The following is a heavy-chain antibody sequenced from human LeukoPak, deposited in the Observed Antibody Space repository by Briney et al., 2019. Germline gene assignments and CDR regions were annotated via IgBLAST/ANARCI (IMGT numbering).Heavy chain of an antibody. J-gene: IGHJ3*02. CDR2: MNPNSGNT. Sequence: GASVKVSCKASGYTFTSYDINWVRQATGQGLEWMGWMNPNSGNTGYAQKFQGRVTITRNTSISTAYMELSSLRSEDTAVYYCARGYDFWSGYYRGAFDIWGQGTMVTVSS. CDR1: GYTFTSYD. V-gene: IGHV1-8*03. CDR3: ARGYDFWSGYYRGAFDI. D-gene: IGHD3-3*01.